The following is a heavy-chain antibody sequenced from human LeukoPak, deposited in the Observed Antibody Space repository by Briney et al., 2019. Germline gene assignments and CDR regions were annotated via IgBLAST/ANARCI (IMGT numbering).Heavy chain of an antibody. V-gene: IGHV3-23*01. Sequence: GGSLRLSCAASGFTFSSYAMSWVRRAPGKGLEWVSAISGSGGSTYYADSVKGRFTISRDNSKNTLYLQMNSLRAEDTAVYYCAKGGYYDSSGYYYPYFDYWGQGTLVTVSS. J-gene: IGHJ4*02. CDR1: GFTFSSYA. CDR2: ISGSGGST. D-gene: IGHD3-22*01. CDR3: AKGGYYDSSGYYYPYFDY.